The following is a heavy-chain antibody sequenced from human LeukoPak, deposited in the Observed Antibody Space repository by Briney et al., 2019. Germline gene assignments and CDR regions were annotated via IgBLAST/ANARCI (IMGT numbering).Heavy chain of an antibody. J-gene: IGHJ6*02. CDR2: IYDSGST. V-gene: IGHV4-39*01. Sequence: SETLSLTCTVSGGSIRSSYYYWGWIRQPPGKGLEWIGSIYDSGSTYYNPSLKSRVTISVDTSKSQFSLKLNSVTAADTAVYYCARGPSKYDSSGYYYYYYGMDVWGQGTTVTVSS. CDR1: GGSIRSSYYY. CDR3: ARGPSKYDSSGYYYYYYGMDV. D-gene: IGHD3-22*01.